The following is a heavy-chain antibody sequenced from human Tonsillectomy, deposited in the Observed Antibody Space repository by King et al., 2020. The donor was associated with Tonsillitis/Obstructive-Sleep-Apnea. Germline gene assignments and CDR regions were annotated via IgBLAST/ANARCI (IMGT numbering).Heavy chain of an antibody. CDR2: ISSTGDST. Sequence: EVQLVESGGGLVQPGGSLRLSCAASGFTFSNYAMHWVRQAPGRGLEYVSAISSTGDSTYYADSVKGRFTISRDNYKNTLYLQMDSLRPEDMAVYYCARVPTAIIWSKYYFDYWGQGTLVTVSS. CDR1: GFTFSNYA. CDR3: ARVPTAIIWSKYYFDY. J-gene: IGHJ4*02. V-gene: IGHV3-64*07. D-gene: IGHD2-2*02.